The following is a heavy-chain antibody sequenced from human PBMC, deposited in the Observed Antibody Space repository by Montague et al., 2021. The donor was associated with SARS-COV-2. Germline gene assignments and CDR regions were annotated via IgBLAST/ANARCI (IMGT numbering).Heavy chain of an antibody. CDR1: GGSISSSSYY. Sequence: SETLSLTCTVSGGSISSSSYYWGWIRQPPGKELEWIGSIYDSGGTYYNPSRKSRVAISVDTSKNQFSLKLSSVTAADTAVYYCARVGRQQLVRLSGMDVWGQGTTVTVSS. J-gene: IGHJ6*02. V-gene: IGHV4-39*07. CDR3: ARVGRQQLVRLSGMDV. CDR2: IYDSGGT. D-gene: IGHD6-13*01.